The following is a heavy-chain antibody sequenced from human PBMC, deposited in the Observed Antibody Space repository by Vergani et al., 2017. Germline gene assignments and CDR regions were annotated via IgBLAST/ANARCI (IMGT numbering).Heavy chain of an antibody. Sequence: EVQLVESGGGLVQPGRSLRLSCAASGLTFDDYAMHWVRQAPGKGLEWVSGISWNSGSIGYADSVKGRFTISRDNAKNSLYLQMNNLRAEDTAMYFCARGLWDCTHIRCSPPSYWGQGTQVTVSS. D-gene: IGHD2-8*01. CDR2: ISWNSGSI. J-gene: IGHJ4*02. CDR1: GLTFDDYA. CDR3: ARGLWDCTHIRCSPPSY. V-gene: IGHV3-9*01.